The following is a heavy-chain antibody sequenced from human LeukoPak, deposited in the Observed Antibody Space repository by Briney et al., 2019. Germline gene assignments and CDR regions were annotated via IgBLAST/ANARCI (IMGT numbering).Heavy chain of an antibody. Sequence: SETLSLTCAVYGGSFSGYYWSWIRQPPGKGLEWIGEINHSGSTNYNPSLKSRVTISVDTSKNQFSLKLSSVTAADTAVYYCARGQRLGHDIHLHKSYMDVWGKGTTVTVSS. V-gene: IGHV4-34*01. CDR3: ARGQRLGHDIHLHKSYMDV. CDR1: GGSFSGYY. CDR2: INHSGST. D-gene: IGHD3-9*01. J-gene: IGHJ6*03.